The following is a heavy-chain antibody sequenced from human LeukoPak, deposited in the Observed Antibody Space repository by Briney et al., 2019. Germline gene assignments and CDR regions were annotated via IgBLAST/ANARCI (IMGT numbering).Heavy chain of an antibody. CDR2: ISWNSGSM. CDR1: GFIFDDYA. CDR3: AKRNFIAAAYYYYGMDV. D-gene: IGHD6-13*01. J-gene: IGHJ6*02. Sequence: SGGSLRLSCAASGFIFDDYAVHWVRQAPGKGLEWVSGISWNSGSMEYADSVKGRFTISRDNAKNSLYLQMNSLRAEDTAVYYCAKRNFIAAAYYYYGMDVWGQGTTVTVSS. V-gene: IGHV3-9*01.